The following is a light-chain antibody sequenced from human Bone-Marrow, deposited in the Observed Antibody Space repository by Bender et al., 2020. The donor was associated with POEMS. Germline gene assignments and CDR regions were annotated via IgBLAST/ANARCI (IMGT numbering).Light chain of an antibody. CDR2: SSH. J-gene: IGLJ3*02. CDR3: AVWDDGLNGWV. CDR1: SSNIGAHA. V-gene: IGLV1-44*01. Sequence: QSVLTQPPSASGTPGQRVTISCSGGSSNIGAHAVNWYQHLPGTAPKLLIYSSHRRPSEVPDRFSGSRSGTSASLAISGLQSVDGADYYWAVWDDGLNGWVFGGGTKLTVL.